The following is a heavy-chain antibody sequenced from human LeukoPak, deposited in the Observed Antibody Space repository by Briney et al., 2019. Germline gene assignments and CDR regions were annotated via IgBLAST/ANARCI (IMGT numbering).Heavy chain of an antibody. CDR1: GFTFSSFA. Sequence: PGGSLRLSCTGYGFTFSSFAMSWVRPAPGKGLKWVSAIRGSGGSIYYADSVKGRFTISRDTSKASLYLQMHSLRAEDTAVYYCAKAAAAGPYYYYGMDVWGQGTTVTVSS. D-gene: IGHD6-13*01. J-gene: IGHJ6*02. V-gene: IGHV3-23*01. CDR2: IRGSGGSI. CDR3: AKAAAAGPYYYYGMDV.